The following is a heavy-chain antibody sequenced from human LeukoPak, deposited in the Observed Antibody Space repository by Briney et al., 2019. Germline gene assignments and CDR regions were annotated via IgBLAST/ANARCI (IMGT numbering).Heavy chain of an antibody. CDR2: LFSGGDT. D-gene: IGHD2-21*01. Sequence: PGGSLRLSCAASGFSFRRYYMSWVRQAPGKGLQGGSVLFSGGDTYYADSVKDRFSLSRDSSRETLFLKMNSLRADDTAVYYCARQGFDSGFDYWGHGTMVTVSS. V-gene: IGHV3-66*04. CDR3: ARQGFDSGFDY. CDR1: GFSFRRYY. J-gene: IGHJ4*01.